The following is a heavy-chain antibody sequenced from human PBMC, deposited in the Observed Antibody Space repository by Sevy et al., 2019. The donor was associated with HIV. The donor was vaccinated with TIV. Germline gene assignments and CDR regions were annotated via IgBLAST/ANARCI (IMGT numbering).Heavy chain of an antibody. J-gene: IGHJ4*02. D-gene: IGHD6-13*01. CDR1: GFTFSSYS. Sequence: GGSLRLSCAASGFTFSSYSMNWVRQAPGRGLEWVSYISSSSSTIYYADSVKGRFTISRDNAKNSLSLQMNSLRAEDTAVYYWARGYPLPSIAAAGTHFDYWGQRTLVTVSS. V-gene: IGHV3-48*01. CDR2: ISSSSSTI. CDR3: ARGYPLPSIAAAGTHFDY.